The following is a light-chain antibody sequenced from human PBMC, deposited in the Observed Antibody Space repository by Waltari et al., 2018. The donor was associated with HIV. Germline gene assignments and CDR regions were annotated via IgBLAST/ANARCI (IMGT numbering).Light chain of an antibody. Sequence: QSALIPTRSVSGSPGHSVTISCAGTSSDVGGDAACSLFQQHPVQAHKLLVYDVTKRPSGVPNRFSGSKSGSTASLTISGLQAEDQGDYYCCSYAGGSTLFGGWTKLTVL. J-gene: IGLJ2*01. CDR1: SSDVGGDAA. V-gene: IGLV2-11*01. CDR2: DVT. CDR3: CSYAGGSTL.